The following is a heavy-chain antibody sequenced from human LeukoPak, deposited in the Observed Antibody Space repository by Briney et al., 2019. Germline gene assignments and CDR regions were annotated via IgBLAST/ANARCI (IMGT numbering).Heavy chain of an antibody. V-gene: IGHV1-24*01. CDR1: GYTLTELS. D-gene: IGHD2-2*02. Sequence: VASVKVSCKVSGYTLTELSMHWVRQAPGKGLEWMGGFDPEDGETIYAQKFQGRVTMTEGTSTDTAYMELSSLRSEDTAVYYCATGYCSSTSCHTVGYYYGMDVWGQGTLVTVSS. CDR2: FDPEDGET. J-gene: IGHJ6*02. CDR3: ATGYCSSTSCHTVGYYYGMDV.